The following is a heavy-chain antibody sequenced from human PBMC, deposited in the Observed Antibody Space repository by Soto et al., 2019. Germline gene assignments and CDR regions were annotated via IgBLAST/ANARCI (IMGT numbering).Heavy chain of an antibody. D-gene: IGHD3-10*01. Sequence: GESLKISCKGSGYTFTRQWMAWVRQMPGKGLEWMGMIFPGDSDTRYSPSFQGQVTISADKSISTAYLQSSSLKASDTAMHFRARHGALFAYWGQGTLGTGSS. J-gene: IGHJ4*02. CDR1: GYTFTRQW. CDR3: ARHGALFAY. V-gene: IGHV5-51*01. CDR2: IFPGDSDT.